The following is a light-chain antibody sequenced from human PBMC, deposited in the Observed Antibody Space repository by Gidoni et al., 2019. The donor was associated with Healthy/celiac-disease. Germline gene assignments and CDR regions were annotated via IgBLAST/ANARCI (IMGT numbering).Light chain of an antibody. Sequence: EIVMTQSPATLSVSPGERATLSCRASQSVSSNLAWYQQKPGQAPRLLIYGASTRATGIPARFSGSGSGTGFTLTISSLQSEDVAVYYCQQYNNWPPVVTFGGGTKVEIK. J-gene: IGKJ4*01. CDR3: QQYNNWPPVVT. CDR1: QSVSSN. CDR2: GAS. V-gene: IGKV3-15*01.